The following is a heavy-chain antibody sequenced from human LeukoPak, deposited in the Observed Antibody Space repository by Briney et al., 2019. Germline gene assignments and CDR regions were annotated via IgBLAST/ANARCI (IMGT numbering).Heavy chain of an antibody. V-gene: IGHV4-4*07. CDR1: GGSISSYY. D-gene: IGHD3-3*01. J-gene: IGHJ3*02. CDR3: ARGGDFWSGQGGAFDI. CDR2: IYTSGST. Sequence: PAETLSLTCTVSGGSISSYYWSWIRQPAGKGLEWIGRIYTSGSTNYNPSLKSRVTMSVDTSKNQFSLKLSSVTAADTAVYYCARGGDFWSGQGGAFDIWGQGTMVTVSS.